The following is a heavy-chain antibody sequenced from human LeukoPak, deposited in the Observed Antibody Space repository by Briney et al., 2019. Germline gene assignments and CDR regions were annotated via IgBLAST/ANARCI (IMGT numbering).Heavy chain of an antibody. CDR2: IYSSGST. D-gene: IGHD5-24*01. V-gene: IGHV4-59*08. J-gene: IGHJ4*02. CDR3: ARHRRDGYNRPFDY. CDR1: GGSISRDY. Sequence: SETLSLTCSVSGGSISRDYWSWIRQPPGKVLEWIGYIYSSGSTNYNPSLKSRVTISVDTSKNQFSLKLSSVTAADTAVYYCARHRRDGYNRPFDYWGQGTLVTVSS.